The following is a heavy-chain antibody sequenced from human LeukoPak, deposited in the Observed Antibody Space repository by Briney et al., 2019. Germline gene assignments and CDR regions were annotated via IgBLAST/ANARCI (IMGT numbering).Heavy chain of an antibody. V-gene: IGHV4-59*01. CDR1: GGSISSYY. D-gene: IGHD1-26*01. J-gene: IGHJ4*01. CDR3: ARSGSYYGAGFDY. CDR2: IYYSGST. Sequence: SETLSLTCTVSGGSISSYYWSWIRQPPGKGLEWIGYIYYSGSTNYNPSLKSRVTISVDTSKNQFSLKLSSVTAADTAVYYCARSGSYYGAGFDYWGHGTLVTVSS.